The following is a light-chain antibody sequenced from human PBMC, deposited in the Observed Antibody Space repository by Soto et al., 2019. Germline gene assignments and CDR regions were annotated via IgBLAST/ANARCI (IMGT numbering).Light chain of an antibody. Sequence: QSVLTQPPSVSGAPGQRVTISCTGSSSNIGAGYDVHWYQQRPGTAPKLLIFGNINRPSGVPDRFSGSKSGTSASLTITGLQAEDGGDYYCQSYDSTLSDRYVFGTGTKLTVL. V-gene: IGLV1-40*01. J-gene: IGLJ1*01. CDR3: QSYDSTLSDRYV. CDR1: SSNIGAGYD. CDR2: GNI.